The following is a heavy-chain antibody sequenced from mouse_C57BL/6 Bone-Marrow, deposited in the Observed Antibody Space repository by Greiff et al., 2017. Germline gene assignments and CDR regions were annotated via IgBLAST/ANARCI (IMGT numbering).Heavy chain of an antibody. J-gene: IGHJ4*01. CDR2: IHPNSGST. CDR1: GYTFTSYW. Sequence: QVQLQQPGAVLVKPGASVKLSCKASGYTFTSYWMHWVKQRPGQGLEWIGMIHPNSGSTNYNEKFKSKATLTVDKSSSTAYMQLSSLTSEDSAVYYCARSLRDYAMDYWGQGTSVTVSS. CDR3: ARSLRDYAMDY. V-gene: IGHV1-64*01. D-gene: IGHD3-3*01.